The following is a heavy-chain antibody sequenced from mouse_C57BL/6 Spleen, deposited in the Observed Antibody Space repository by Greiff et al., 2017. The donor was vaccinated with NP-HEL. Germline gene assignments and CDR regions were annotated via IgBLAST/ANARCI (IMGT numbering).Heavy chain of an antibody. CDR1: GFTFSSYA. V-gene: IGHV5-4*03. Sequence: EVMLVESGGGLVKPGGSLKLSCAASGFTFSSYAMSWVRQTPEKRLEWVATISDGGSYTYYPDNVKGRFTISRGNAKNNLYLQMSHLKSEDTAMYYCARRSGHYGSSGYAMDYWGQGTSVTVSS. CDR2: ISDGGSYT. J-gene: IGHJ4*01. D-gene: IGHD1-1*01. CDR3: ARRSGHYGSSGYAMDY.